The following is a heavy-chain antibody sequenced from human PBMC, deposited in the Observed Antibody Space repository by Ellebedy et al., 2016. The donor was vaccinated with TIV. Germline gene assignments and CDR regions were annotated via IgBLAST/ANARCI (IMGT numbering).Heavy chain of an antibody. J-gene: IGHJ4*02. Sequence: GESLKISXAASGFPFGNFGMHWVRQAPGKGLEWLALLWYAGSNEKYADSVKGRFTISRDNSRDTLFLQMDSLRAEDTAVYYCARDPSSIAAAGRGDYWGRGTLVTVSS. V-gene: IGHV3-33*01. D-gene: IGHD6-13*01. CDR2: LWYAGSNE. CDR3: ARDPSSIAAAGRGDY. CDR1: GFPFGNFG.